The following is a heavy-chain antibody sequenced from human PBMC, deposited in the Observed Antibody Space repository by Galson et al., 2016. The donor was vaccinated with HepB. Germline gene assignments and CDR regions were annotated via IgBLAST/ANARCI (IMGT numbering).Heavy chain of an antibody. CDR3: AKDRSPYYDIVTGYFPDNDAFDI. J-gene: IGHJ3*02. CDR1: GFTFSSYA. V-gene: IGHV3-23*01. D-gene: IGHD3-9*01. CDR2: ISGGGGNT. Sequence: SLRLSCAASGFTFSSYAMSWVRQAPGKGLEWVSTISGGGGNTDYADSVKGRLTIPSDNSKNTLYLQMNSLRAEDTAVYYCAKDRSPYYDIVTGYFPDNDAFDIWGQGTMVTVSS.